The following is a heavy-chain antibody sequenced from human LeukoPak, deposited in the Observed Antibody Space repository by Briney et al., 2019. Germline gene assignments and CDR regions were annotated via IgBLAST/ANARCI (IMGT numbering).Heavy chain of an antibody. CDR2: INHSGST. CDR3: ARSGDGSYYYYYYYMDV. CDR1: GGSFSGYY. J-gene: IGHJ6*03. V-gene: IGHV4-34*01. D-gene: IGHD1-26*01. Sequence: SETLSLTCAVYGGSFSGYYWSWIRPPPGKGLEWIGEINHSGSTNYNPSLKSRVTISVDTSKNQFSLKLSSVTAADTAVYYCARSGDGSYYYYYYYMDVWGKATTVTVSS.